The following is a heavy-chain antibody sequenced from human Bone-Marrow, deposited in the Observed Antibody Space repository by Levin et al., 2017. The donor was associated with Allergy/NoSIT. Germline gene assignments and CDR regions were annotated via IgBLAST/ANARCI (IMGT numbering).Heavy chain of an antibody. CDR3: ASEVWFGELLTIDY. V-gene: IGHV3-23*01. CDR1: GFTFSSKA. Sequence: TGGSLRLSCAASGFTFSSKAMSWVRQAPGKGLQWVSAISGSGDSTHYADPVRGRFTISRDNSKNTLYLEMNSLRAEDTALYCCASEVWFGELLTIDYWGQGTLVTVSS. D-gene: IGHD3-10*01. CDR2: ISGSGDST. J-gene: IGHJ4*02.